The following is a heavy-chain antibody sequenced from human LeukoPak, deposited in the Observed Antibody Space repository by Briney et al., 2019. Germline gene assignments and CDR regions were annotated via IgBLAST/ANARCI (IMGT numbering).Heavy chain of an antibody. CDR1: GGSISSGGYY. D-gene: IGHD2-2*02. J-gene: IGHJ4*02. CDR2: IYYSGST. CDR3: ARVGRTVPAAIANFFDY. Sequence: SETLFLTCTVSGGSISSGGYYWSWIRQHPGKGLEWIGYIYYSGSTYYNPSLKSRVTISVDTSKNQFSLKLSSVTAADTAVYYCARVGRTVPAAIANFFDYWGQGTLVTVSS. V-gene: IGHV4-31*03.